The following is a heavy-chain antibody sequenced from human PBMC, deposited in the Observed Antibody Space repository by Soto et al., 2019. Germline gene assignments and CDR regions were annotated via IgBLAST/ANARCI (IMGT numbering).Heavy chain of an antibody. V-gene: IGHV4-34*01. CDR1: GGSFSGYY. D-gene: IGHD2-2*01. CDR2: INHSGST. J-gene: IGHJ4*02. CDR3: ARGRLPRRGYCSSTSCLYYFDY. Sequence: QSQTLSLTCAVYGGSFSGYYWSWIRQPPGKGLEWIGEINHSGSTNYNPSLKSRVTISVDTSKNQFSLKLSSVTAADTAVYYCARGRLPRRGYCSSTSCLYYFDYWGQGTLVTVSS.